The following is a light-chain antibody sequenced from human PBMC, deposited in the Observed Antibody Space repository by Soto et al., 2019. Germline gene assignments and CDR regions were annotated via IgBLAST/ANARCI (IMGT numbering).Light chain of an antibody. J-gene: IGKJ4*01. CDR3: QQYNDWLT. V-gene: IGKV3-15*01. Sequence: ETLMTQSPASLSVSPGERATLSCGASQGVRGRLAWYQQRPGQAPRLLIYDAFTRATGIPPRFSGSGSGTEFPLTISSLQYEDFAVYYCQQYNDWLTFGGGTKVEIK. CDR2: DAF. CDR1: QGVRGR.